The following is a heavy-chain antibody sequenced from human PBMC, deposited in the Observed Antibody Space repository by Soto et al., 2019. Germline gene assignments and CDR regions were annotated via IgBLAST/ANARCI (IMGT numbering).Heavy chain of an antibody. CDR1: DDSINSDKYY. J-gene: IGHJ4*02. V-gene: IGHV4-61*01. Sequence: SETLSLTCSVSDDSINSDKYYWGWIRQPPGKGLEWIGYIYYSGNANYNPSLKSRVTISVDTSKNQFSLKLSSVTAADTAVYYCARSAVHCSSSSCPHEFDYWGQGTLVTVSS. CDR2: IYYSGNA. D-gene: IGHD2-2*01. CDR3: ARSAVHCSSSSCPHEFDY.